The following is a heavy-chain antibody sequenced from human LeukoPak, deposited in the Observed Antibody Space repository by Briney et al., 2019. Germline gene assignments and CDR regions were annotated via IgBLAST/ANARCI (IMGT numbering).Heavy chain of an antibody. V-gene: IGHV4-61*01. D-gene: IGHD2-21*02. CDR3: ARGVPTATARWFDP. CDR1: GGSVSSGNYY. CDR2: IYSSGST. Sequence: SETLSLTCIVSGGSVSSGNYYWSWIRQPPGKGPERIGYIYSSGSTNYNPSLKSRVTISVDTSKNQFSLMVSSVTAADTALYYCARGVPTATARWFDPWGQGTLVTVSS. J-gene: IGHJ5*02.